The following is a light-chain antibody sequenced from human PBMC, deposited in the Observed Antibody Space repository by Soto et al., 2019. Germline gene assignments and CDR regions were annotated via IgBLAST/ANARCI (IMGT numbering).Light chain of an antibody. Sequence: DIQMTQSPSTLSASVGDRVTITCRSSQSISSWLAWYQQKPGKAPKLLISDASSLESRVPSRFSGSGSGTAFTLTISSLQPHDFATYYCQHYNSYSPLPFGRGIKLEIK. J-gene: IGKJ4*01. CDR2: DAS. CDR3: QHYNSYSPLP. V-gene: IGKV1-5*01. CDR1: QSISSW.